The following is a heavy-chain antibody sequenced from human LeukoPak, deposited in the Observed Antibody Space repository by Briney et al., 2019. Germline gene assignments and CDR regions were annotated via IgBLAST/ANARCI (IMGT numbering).Heavy chain of an antibody. CDR1: GYTLTELS. CDR2: FDPEDGET. CDR3: AAVKTYYYDSSGYYFPLNAFDI. D-gene: IGHD3-22*01. V-gene: IGHV1-24*01. Sequence: ASVKVSCKVSGYTLTELSMHWVRQAPGKGLEWMGGFDPEDGETIYAQKFQGRVTMTEDTSTDTAYMELSSLRSEDTAVYYCAAVKTYYYDSSGYYFPLNAFDIWGQGTMVTVSS. J-gene: IGHJ3*02.